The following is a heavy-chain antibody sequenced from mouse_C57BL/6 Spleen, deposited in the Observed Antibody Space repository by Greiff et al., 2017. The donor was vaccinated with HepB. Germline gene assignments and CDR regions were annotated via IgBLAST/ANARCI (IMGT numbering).Heavy chain of an antibody. CDR2: INPNNGGT. V-gene: IGHV1-26*01. Sequence: EVQLQQSGPELVKPGASVKISCKASGYTFTDYYMNWVKQSHGKSLEWIGDINPNNGGTSYNQKFKGKATLTVDKSSSTAYMELRSLTSEDSAVYYCAREWRLRRFFDYWGQGTTLTVSS. CDR3: AREWRLRRFFDY. J-gene: IGHJ2*01. D-gene: IGHD2-4*01. CDR1: GYTFTDYY.